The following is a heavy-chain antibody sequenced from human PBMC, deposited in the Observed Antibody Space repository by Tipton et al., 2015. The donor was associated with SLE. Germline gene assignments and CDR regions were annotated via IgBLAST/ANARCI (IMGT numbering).Heavy chain of an antibody. CDR3: ASLIAAAGRGYGMDV. Sequence: TLSLTCTVSGGSISSSSYYWGWLRQPPGKGLEWIGSIYYSGSTNYNPSLKSRVTISVDTSKNQFSLKLSSVTAADTAVYYCASLIAAAGRGYGMDVWGQGTTVTVSS. J-gene: IGHJ6*02. V-gene: IGHV4-39*07. CDR1: GGSISSSSYY. D-gene: IGHD6-13*01. CDR2: IYYSGST.